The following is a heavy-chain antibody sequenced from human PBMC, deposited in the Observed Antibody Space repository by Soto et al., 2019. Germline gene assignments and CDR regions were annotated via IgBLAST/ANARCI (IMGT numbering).Heavy chain of an antibody. CDR1: GGPISSYY. Sequence: SETLSLTCTVSGGPISSYYWSWIRQPPGKGLEWIGYIYYSGSTNYNSSLKSRVTISLDTSKNQFSLKLSSVTAADTAVYYCARQQWLVLNAFDIWGQGTMVTVSS. D-gene: IGHD6-19*01. J-gene: IGHJ3*02. CDR2: IYYSGST. CDR3: ARQQWLVLNAFDI. V-gene: IGHV4-59*01.